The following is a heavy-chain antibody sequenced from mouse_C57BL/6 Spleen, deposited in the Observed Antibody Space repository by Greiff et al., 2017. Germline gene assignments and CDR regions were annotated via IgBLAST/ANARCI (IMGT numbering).Heavy chain of an antibody. CDR2: INPSTGGT. J-gene: IGHJ3*01. Sequence: VQLQQSGPELVKPGASVKISCKASGYSFTGYYMNWVKQSPEKSLEWIGEINPSTGGTTYNQKFKAKATLTVDKSSSTAYMQLKSLTSEDSAVYYCARRDLFAYWGQGTLVTVSA. CDR1: GYSFTGYY. D-gene: IGHD3-3*01. CDR3: ARRDLFAY. V-gene: IGHV1-42*01.